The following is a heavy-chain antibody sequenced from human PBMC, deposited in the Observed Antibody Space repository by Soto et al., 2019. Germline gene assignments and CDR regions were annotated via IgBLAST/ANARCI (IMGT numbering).Heavy chain of an antibody. Sequence: QVQMQESGPGLVRPSTTLSLSCSVSNGSISSTHWWSWLRQSPGKGLEWIGQIYQSGTTHYNPSLRPRVTSSVDQSNNQSSLELTAVSASDTALYSCARFTEGSDGKTDYYYFDSWGQGTLVTVS. CDR3: ARFTEGSDGKTDYYYFDS. CDR1: NGSISSTHW. D-gene: IGHD4-17*01. V-gene: IGHV4-4*02. CDR2: IYQSGTT. J-gene: IGHJ4*02.